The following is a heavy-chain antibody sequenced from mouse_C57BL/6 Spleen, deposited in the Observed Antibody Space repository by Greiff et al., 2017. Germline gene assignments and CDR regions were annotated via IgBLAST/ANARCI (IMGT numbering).Heavy chain of an antibody. CDR3: ARGYDGSSPHFDY. D-gene: IGHD1-1*01. CDR1: GYAFSSYW. J-gene: IGHJ2*01. Sequence: QVQLQQSGAELVKPGASVKISCKASGYAFSSYWMNWVKQRPGKGLEWIGQIYPGDGDTNYNGKFKGKATLTADKSSSTAYLQLSSLTAEDSAVYFCARGYDGSSPHFDYWGQGTTLTVSS. V-gene: IGHV1-80*01. CDR2: IYPGDGDT.